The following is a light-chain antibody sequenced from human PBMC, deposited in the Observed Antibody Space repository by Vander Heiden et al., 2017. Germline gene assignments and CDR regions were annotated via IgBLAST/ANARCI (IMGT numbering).Light chain of an antibody. CDR1: QSISSY. CDR2: AAS. J-gene: IGKJ2*01. CDR3: QLGDSIPGT. V-gene: IGKV1-39*01. Sequence: DIQMTQSPYSLSASVGDRVTITCRASQSISSYLNWYQQKQGKAAKLLIYAASSLQSGDPSRFTSRQSRRELTLAISMMQPEDFATSYSQLGDSIPGTFGPGTEMQVK.